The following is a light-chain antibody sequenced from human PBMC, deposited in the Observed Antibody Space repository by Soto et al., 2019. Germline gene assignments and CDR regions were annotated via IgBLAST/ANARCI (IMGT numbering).Light chain of an antibody. CDR1: QGISNY. CDR2: AAS. CDR3: QKYDSAPWT. V-gene: IGKV1-27*01. Sequence: DIQMTQSPSSLSASVRDRVTITCRASQGISNYLAWYQQKPGKVPKLLIYAASTLQSGVPSRFSGSGSGTDFTLTISSLQPEYVATYYCQKYDSAPWTFGQGTQVEIK. J-gene: IGKJ1*01.